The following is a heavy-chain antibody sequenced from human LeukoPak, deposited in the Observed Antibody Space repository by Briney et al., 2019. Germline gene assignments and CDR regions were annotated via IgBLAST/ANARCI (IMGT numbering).Heavy chain of an antibody. D-gene: IGHD2-2*01. CDR1: GGSISSSSYY. CDR2: IYYSGST. Sequence: SETLSLTCTVSGGSISSSSYYWGWIRQPPGKGLEWIGSIYYSGSTNYNPSLKSRVTISVDTSKNQFSLKLSSVTAADTAVYYCARRKTIVVVPAAIPYYFDYWGQGTLVTVSS. CDR3: ARRKTIVVVPAAIPYYFDY. J-gene: IGHJ4*02. V-gene: IGHV4-39*07.